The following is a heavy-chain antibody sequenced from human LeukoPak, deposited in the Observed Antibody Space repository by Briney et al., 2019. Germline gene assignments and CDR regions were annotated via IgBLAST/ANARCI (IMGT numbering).Heavy chain of an antibody. CDR3: ARDTYSGSLY. D-gene: IGHD3-10*01. Sequence: PGRSLRLSCAASGFTFDDYAMHWVRHAPGKGLWWVSGIRRNSGSIGYADSVKGRFTISRDNAKNSLYLHMNSLRSDDTAVYYCARDTYSGSLYWGQGTLVTVSS. J-gene: IGHJ4*02. V-gene: IGHV3-9*01. CDR2: IRRNSGSI. CDR1: GFTFDDYA.